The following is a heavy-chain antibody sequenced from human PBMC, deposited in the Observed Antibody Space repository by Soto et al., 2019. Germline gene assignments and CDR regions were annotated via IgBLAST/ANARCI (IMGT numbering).Heavy chain of an antibody. CDR1: GFAFNNYG. V-gene: IGHV3-30*18. D-gene: IGHD3-3*01. Sequence: QVELVESGGGVVQPGRSLRLSCAASGFAFNNYGMHWVRQAPGKGLEWVAIISPDGSKTYYADSVRGRFTISRDNSKDPLYVQINNLRAEDTAVSYCTKGPDRTIFDVFNIPIDCWGQGPLVTVSS. CDR2: ISPDGSKT. J-gene: IGHJ4*02. CDR3: TKGPDRTIFDVFNIPIDC.